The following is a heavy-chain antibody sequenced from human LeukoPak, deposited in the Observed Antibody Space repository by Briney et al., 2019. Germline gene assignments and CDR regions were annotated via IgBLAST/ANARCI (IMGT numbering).Heavy chain of an antibody. V-gene: IGHV4-39*07. CDR1: GGSISSSSYY. CDR3: ARAQWLRPNDAFDI. CDR2: VYYSGST. Sequence: SETLSLTCTVSGGSISSSSYYWGWIRQPPGKGLEWIGSVYYSGSTYYNPSLKSRVTISVDTSKNQFSLKLSSVTAADTAVYYCARAQWLRPNDAFDIWGQGTMVTVSS. D-gene: IGHD5-12*01. J-gene: IGHJ3*02.